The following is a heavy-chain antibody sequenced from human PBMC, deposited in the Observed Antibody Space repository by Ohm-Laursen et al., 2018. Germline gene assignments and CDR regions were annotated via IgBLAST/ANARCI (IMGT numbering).Heavy chain of an antibody. CDR3: AKDLFSNGDAPFDY. V-gene: IGHV3-23*01. CDR2: ISGSGGST. Sequence: SLRLSCAASGFTFDDYAMHWVRQAPGKGLEWVSAISGSGGSTYYADSVKGRFTISRDNSKNTLYLQMNSLRAEDTAVYYCAKDLFSNGDAPFDYWGQGTLVTVSS. J-gene: IGHJ4*02. CDR1: GFTFDDYA. D-gene: IGHD3-9*01.